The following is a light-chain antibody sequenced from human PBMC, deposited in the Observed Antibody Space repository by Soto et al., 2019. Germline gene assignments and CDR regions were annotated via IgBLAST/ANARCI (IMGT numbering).Light chain of an antibody. Sequence: EIVLTQSPATLSLYPGERATLSCRASQSVSSYLAWYQQKPGQAPRLLIYDASNRATGIPARFSGSGSGTDFTLTISSLEPEDFAVYYCQQRRKFGQGTKVEIK. CDR2: DAS. CDR1: QSVSSY. V-gene: IGKV3-11*01. J-gene: IGKJ1*01. CDR3: QQRRK.